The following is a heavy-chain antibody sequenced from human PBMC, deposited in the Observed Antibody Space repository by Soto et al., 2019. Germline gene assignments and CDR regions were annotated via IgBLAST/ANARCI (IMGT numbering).Heavy chain of an antibody. CDR2: INHSGST. Sequence: PSEPLSLPFDVYGGSFSGYYWSWIRQPPGKGLEWIGEINHSGSTNYNPSLKSRVTISVDTSKNQFSLKLSSVTAADTAVYYCARGVAKRRSRYVSRGTCDYASEAWGQGNT. J-gene: IGHJ6*02. D-gene: IGHD4-17*01. CDR1: GGSFSGYY. CDR3: ARGVAKRRSRYVSRGTCDYASEA. V-gene: IGHV4-34*01.